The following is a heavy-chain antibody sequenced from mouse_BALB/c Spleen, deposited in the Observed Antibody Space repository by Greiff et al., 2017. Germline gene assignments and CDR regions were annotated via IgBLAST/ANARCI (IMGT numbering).Heavy chain of an antibody. V-gene: IGHV5-17*02. CDR1: GFTFSSFG. CDR2: ISSGSSTI. J-gene: IGHJ3*01. D-gene: IGHD2-4*01. CDR3: ASDYDYDGGAWFAY. Sequence: DVQLVESGGGLVQPGGSRKLSCAASGFTFSSFGMHWVRQAPEKGLEWVAYISSGSSTIYYADTVKGRFTISRDNPKNTLFLQMTSLRSEDTAMYYCASDYDYDGGAWFAYWGQGTLVTVSA.